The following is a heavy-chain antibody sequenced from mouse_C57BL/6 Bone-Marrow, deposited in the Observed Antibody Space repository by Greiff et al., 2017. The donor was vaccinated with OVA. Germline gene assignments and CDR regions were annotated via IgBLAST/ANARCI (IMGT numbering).Heavy chain of an antibody. V-gene: IGHV5-17*01. Sequence: EVKLVESGGGLVKPGGSLKLSCAASGFTFSDYGMHWVRQAPEKGLEWVAYISSGSSTIYYADTVKGRFTISRDNAKNTLFLQMTSLRSEDTAMYYCARPDYYGSSSYWYFDVWGTGTTVTVSS. J-gene: IGHJ1*03. D-gene: IGHD1-1*01. CDR2: ISSGSSTI. CDR3: ARPDYYGSSSYWYFDV. CDR1: GFTFSDYG.